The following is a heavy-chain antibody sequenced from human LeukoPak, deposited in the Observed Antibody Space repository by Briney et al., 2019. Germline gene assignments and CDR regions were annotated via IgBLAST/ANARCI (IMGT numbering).Heavy chain of an antibody. CDR2: IYPGDSDI. Sequence: GESLKISCKGSGYDFINYRIGWVRQMPGKGLEWMGIIYPGDSDIRYSPSFQGQVTISADKSISTAYLQWSSLKASDTAMYYCARRVSATYLYWGQGTLVTVSS. D-gene: IGHD1-26*01. CDR3: ARRVSATYLY. J-gene: IGHJ4*02. CDR1: GYDFINYR. V-gene: IGHV5-51*01.